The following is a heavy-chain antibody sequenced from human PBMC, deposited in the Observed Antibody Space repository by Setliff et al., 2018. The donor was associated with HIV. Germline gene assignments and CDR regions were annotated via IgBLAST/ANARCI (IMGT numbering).Heavy chain of an antibody. J-gene: IGHJ5*02. Sequence: ASVKVSCKASGYTFINYGISWVRQAPGQGLEWMGWTSVYNGNTNYAQKLQGRVTMTTDTSTSTAYMELRSLRSDDTAVYYCARGTTPLGWFDPWGQGTLVTVS. CDR2: TSVYNGNT. V-gene: IGHV1-18*01. CDR3: ARGTTPLGWFDP. D-gene: IGHD2-2*01. CDR1: GYTFINYG.